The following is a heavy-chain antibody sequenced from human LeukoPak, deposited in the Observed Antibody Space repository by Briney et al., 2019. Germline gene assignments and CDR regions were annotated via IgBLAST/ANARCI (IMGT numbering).Heavy chain of an antibody. V-gene: IGHV4-59*01. Sequence: SETLSLTCTVSGGSISSYYWSWIRQPPGKGLEWIGYIYYSGSTNYNPSLKSRVTISVDTSKNQFSLKLSSVTAADTAVYYCARVVNYYDSSGYDWYYFDYWGQGTLVTVPS. CDR3: ARVVNYYDSSGYDWYYFDY. CDR1: GGSISSYY. D-gene: IGHD3-22*01. CDR2: IYYSGST. J-gene: IGHJ4*02.